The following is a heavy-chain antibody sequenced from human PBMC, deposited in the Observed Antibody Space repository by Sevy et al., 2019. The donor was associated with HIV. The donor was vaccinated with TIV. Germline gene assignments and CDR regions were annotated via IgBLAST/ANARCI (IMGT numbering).Heavy chain of an antibody. CDR3: ARDSVVGYSSENWFDP. CDR1: GDSVSSNSAA. CDR2: TYYRSKWYN. J-gene: IGHJ5*02. V-gene: IGHV6-1*01. Sequence: LLMQSQTLSLTCAISGDSVSSNSAAWNWIRQSPSRGLEWLGRTYYRSKWYNDYAVSVKSRITINPDTSKNQFSLQLNSVTPEDTAVYYCARDSVVGYSSENWFDPWGQGTLVTVSS. D-gene: IGHD6-19*01.